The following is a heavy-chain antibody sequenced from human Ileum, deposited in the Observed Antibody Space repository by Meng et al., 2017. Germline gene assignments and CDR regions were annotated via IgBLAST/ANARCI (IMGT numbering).Heavy chain of an antibody. CDR1: GGSVSSDGFQ. CDR2: AST. D-gene: IGHD7-27*01. J-gene: IGHJ4*02. Sequence: QGHLGGAGPGRVGPAGTLSLICPVSGGSVSSDGFQWGWVRQPPGKGLEWIGYASTNYNPSLKSRVTISLDTSKNQFSLELSSVTAADTAVYYCARDHWGSLDYWGQGILVTVSS. CDR3: ARDHWGSLDY. V-gene: IGHV4-61*08.